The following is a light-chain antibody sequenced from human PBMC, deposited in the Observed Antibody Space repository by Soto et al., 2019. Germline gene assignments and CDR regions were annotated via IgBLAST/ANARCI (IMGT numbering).Light chain of an antibody. CDR2: LSSDGSH. J-gene: IGLJ2*01. V-gene: IGLV4-69*01. Sequence: QSVLTQSPSASASLGASVKLTCTLSSGHSSYAIAWHQQQPEKGPRYLMKLSSDGSHSKGDGIPDRFSGSSSGAEHYLTISSLQSEDEADYYCQTWGTGIGVFGGGTKLTVL. CDR1: SGHSSYA. CDR3: QTWGTGIGV.